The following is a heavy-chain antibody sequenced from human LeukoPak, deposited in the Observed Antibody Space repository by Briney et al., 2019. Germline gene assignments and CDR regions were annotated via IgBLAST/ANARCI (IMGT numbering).Heavy chain of an antibody. J-gene: IGHJ4*02. CDR1: GYTFSRYG. V-gene: IGHV1-18*01. CDR2: ISVYNGNT. Sequence: ASVKVSCKASGYTFSRYGINWVRQAPGQGLEWMGWISVYNGNTDYSQRLQGRITMTADTSTSTAFMELTSLRSDDTAVYFCARGSTSWSLEYWGQGTLVTVS. D-gene: IGHD6-13*01. CDR3: ARGSTSWSLEY.